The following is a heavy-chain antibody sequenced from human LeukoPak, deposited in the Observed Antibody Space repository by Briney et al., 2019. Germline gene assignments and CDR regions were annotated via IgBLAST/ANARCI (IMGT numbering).Heavy chain of an antibody. Sequence: GASVKVSCKASGYTFTGYYMHWVRQAPGQGLEWTGWINPNSGGTNYAQKFQGRVTMTRDTSISTAYMELSRLRSDDTAVYYCRTDRYGDYGDYIDYWGQGTLVTVSS. CDR2: INPNSGGT. CDR3: RTDRYGDYGDYIDY. D-gene: IGHD4-17*01. V-gene: IGHV1-2*02. J-gene: IGHJ4*02. CDR1: GYTFTGYY.